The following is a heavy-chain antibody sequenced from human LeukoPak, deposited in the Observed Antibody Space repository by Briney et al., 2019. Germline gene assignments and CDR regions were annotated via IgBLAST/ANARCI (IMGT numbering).Heavy chain of an antibody. CDR2: ISYGGGNK. J-gene: IGHJ4*02. D-gene: IGHD5-24*01. CDR1: GFTFSSYG. Sequence: PGGSLRLSCEASGFTFSSYGMHWVRQAPGKGLEWVAVISYGGGNKYYADSVKGRFTISRDNSKNTLYLQMNSLRGEDTAVYYCAKAGVDMTTILLYFDFWGQGTLVTVSS. V-gene: IGHV3-30*18. CDR3: AKAGVDMTTILLYFDF.